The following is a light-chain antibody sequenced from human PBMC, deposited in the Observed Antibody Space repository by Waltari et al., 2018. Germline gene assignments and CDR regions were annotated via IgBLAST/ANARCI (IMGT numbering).Light chain of an antibody. CDR2: WAS. CDR1: QRVLYSSNNKNY. CDR3: QQDYNTWG. J-gene: IGKJ1*01. V-gene: IGKV4-1*01. Sequence: DIVMTQSPDSLPVSLDERAPLNSMYSQRVLYSSNNKNYVAWYQQKPGQPPKVLIYWASTRESGVPDRFSGSGCGTDFTLTISSLQAEDVAVYYCQQDYNTWGFGQGTKVEIK.